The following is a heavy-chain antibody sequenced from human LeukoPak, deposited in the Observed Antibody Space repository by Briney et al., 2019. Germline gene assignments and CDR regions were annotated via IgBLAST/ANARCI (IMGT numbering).Heavy chain of an antibody. CDR3: ARVPAAATITKDAFDI. D-gene: IGHD2-2*01. CDR2: MNPNSGNT. J-gene: IGHJ3*02. Sequence: EASVKVSCKASGGTFSSYAINWVRQATGQGLEWMGWMNPNSGNTGYAQKFQGRVTITRNTSISTAYMELSSLRSEDTAVYYCARVPAAATITKDAFDIWGQGTMVTVSS. CDR1: GGTFSSYA. V-gene: IGHV1-8*03.